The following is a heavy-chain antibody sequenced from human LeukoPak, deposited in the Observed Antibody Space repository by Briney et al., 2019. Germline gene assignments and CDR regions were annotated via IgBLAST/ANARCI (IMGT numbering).Heavy chain of an antibody. CDR3: ERDQEVGSTDDAFDI. CDR1: GYTFTGHY. CDR2: INPNSGGA. J-gene: IGHJ3*02. V-gene: IGHV1-2*06. Sequence: ASVKVSCKASGYTFTGHYMHWVRQAPGQGLEWMGRINPNSGGANYAQKFQGRVTMTRDTSISTAYMELSGLRSDDTAVYYCERDQEVGSTDDAFDIWGQGTRVIVSS. D-gene: IGHD1-26*01.